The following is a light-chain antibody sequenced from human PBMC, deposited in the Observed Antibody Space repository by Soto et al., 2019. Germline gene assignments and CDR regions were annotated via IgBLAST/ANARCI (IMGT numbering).Light chain of an antibody. CDR3: LQDYNYPRT. CDR2: AAS. V-gene: IGKV1-6*01. Sequence: AIQMTQSPSSQSASVGDRVTITCRASQGIRNDLNWYQQKPGKAPKLLIYAASSLQSGVPSKFSGSGSGTDFTLTISSLQPEDFATYYCLQDYNYPRTFGQGTKVEIK. J-gene: IGKJ1*01. CDR1: QGIRND.